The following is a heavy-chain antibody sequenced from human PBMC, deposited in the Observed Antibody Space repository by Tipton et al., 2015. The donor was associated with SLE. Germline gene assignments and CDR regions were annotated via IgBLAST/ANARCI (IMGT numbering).Heavy chain of an antibody. CDR3: ARDRGVSYYYYGMDV. CDR2: ISSSSSYI. J-gene: IGHJ6*02. D-gene: IGHD3-10*01. Sequence: SLRLSCAASGFTFSSYSMNWVRQAPGKGLEWVSSISSSSSYIYYADSVKGRFTISGDNAKNSLYLQMNSLRAEDTAVYYCARDRGVSYYYYGMDVWGQGTTVTVSS. CDR1: GFTFSSYS. V-gene: IGHV3-21*03.